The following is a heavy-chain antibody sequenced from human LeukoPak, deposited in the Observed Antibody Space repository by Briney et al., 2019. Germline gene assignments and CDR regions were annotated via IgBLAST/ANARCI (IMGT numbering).Heavy chain of an antibody. CDR3: AREVGATWFDP. D-gene: IGHD1-26*01. CDR1: GFTFSSHA. J-gene: IGHJ5*02. Sequence: PGGSLRLSCAASGFTFSSHAMHWVRQAPGKGLEWVAVISYDGSNKYYADSVKGRFTISRDNSKNTLYLQMNSLRAEDTAVYYCAREVGATWFDPWGQGTLVTVSS. CDR2: ISYDGSNK. V-gene: IGHV3-30-3*01.